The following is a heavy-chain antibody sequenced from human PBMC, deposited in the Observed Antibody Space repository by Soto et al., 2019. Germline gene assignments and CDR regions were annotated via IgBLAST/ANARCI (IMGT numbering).Heavy chain of an antibody. J-gene: IGHJ6*02. D-gene: IGHD3-9*01. CDR1: GGSINYSY. V-gene: IGHV4-59*01. CDR2: ISYTGSA. CDR3: ARDILTGYPPGFVYYYGMDV. Sequence: SETLSLTCTVSGGSINYSYWTWIRQPPGKGLEWIGYISYTGSANYNASLKSRLTISVDTSKNQFSLKLSSVAAADTAVYYCARDILTGYPPGFVYYYGMDVWGQGTTVTVSS.